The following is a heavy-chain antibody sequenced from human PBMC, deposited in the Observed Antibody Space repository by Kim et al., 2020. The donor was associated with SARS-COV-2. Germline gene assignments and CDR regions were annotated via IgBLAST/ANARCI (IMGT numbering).Heavy chain of an antibody. V-gene: IGHV3-23*01. CDR1: KFTFKKYA. D-gene: IGHD3-22*01. CDR3: AKDHSSGYYSLETPYYYYYGMDV. CDR2: ISGSGDSR. Sequence: GGSLRLSCAASKFTFKKYAMNWVRQAPGKGLEWVSVISGSGDSRYYADSVKGRFTISRDNSKNTLYLQMNSLRAEDTAVYYCAKDHSSGYYSLETPYYYYYGMDVWGQGTTVTVSS. J-gene: IGHJ6*02.